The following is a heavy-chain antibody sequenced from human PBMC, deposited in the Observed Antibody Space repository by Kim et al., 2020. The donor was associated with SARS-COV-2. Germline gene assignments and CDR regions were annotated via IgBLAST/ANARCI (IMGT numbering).Heavy chain of an antibody. J-gene: IGHJ4*02. V-gene: IGHV1-18*04. CDR3: ARDRAIVVVPAAILGDY. CDR1: GYTFTSYG. Sequence: ASVKVSCKASGYTFTSYGISWVRQAPGQGLEWMGWISAYNGNTNYAQKLQGRVTMTTDTSTSTAYMELRSLRSDDTAVYYCARDRAIVVVPAAILGDYWGQGTLVTVSS. CDR2: ISAYNGNT. D-gene: IGHD2-2*02.